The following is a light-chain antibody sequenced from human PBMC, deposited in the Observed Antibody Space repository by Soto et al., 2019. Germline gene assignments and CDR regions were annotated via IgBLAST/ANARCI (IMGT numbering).Light chain of an antibody. Sequence: EIVLTQSPGTLSLSPGERATLSCRASQSVSSSYLAWYQQKPGLAPRLLIYGASRRATGIPDRFSGSGSGTDFTLTISRLEPEDFAVDYCQQYSSSPPITFGGGTKVEIK. V-gene: IGKV3-20*01. CDR3: QQYSSSPPIT. CDR1: QSVSSSY. J-gene: IGKJ4*01. CDR2: GAS.